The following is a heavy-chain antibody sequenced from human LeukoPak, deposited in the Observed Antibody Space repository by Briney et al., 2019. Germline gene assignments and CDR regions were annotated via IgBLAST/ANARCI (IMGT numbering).Heavy chain of an antibody. V-gene: IGHV3-48*01. CDR3: ARALRYFDWLSTSPEYNWFDP. D-gene: IGHD3-9*01. CDR1: GFTFSSYS. Sequence: PGGSLRRSCAASGFTFSSYSMNWVRQAPGKGLEWVSYISSSSSTIYYADSVKGRFTISRDNAKNSLYLQMNSLRAEDTAVYYCARALRYFDWLSTSPEYNWFDPWGQGTLVTVSS. CDR2: ISSSSSTI. J-gene: IGHJ5*02.